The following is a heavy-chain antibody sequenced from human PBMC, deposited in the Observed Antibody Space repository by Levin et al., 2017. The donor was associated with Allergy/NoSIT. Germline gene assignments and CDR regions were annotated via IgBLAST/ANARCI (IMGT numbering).Heavy chain of an antibody. Sequence: GESLKISCKGSGYSFTSYWISWVRQMPGKGLEWMGRIDPSDSYTNYSPSFQGHVTISADKSISTAYLQWSSLKASDTAMYYCARPRQYCSGGSCYWEFRGAFDIWGQGTMVTVSS. CDR3: ARPRQYCSGGSCYWEFRGAFDI. CDR2: IDPSDSYT. D-gene: IGHD2-15*01. CDR1: GYSFTSYW. J-gene: IGHJ3*02. V-gene: IGHV5-10-1*01.